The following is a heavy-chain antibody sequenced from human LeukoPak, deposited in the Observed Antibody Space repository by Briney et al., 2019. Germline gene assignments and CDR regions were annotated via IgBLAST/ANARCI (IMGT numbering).Heavy chain of an antibody. CDR2: ISGSGGST. J-gene: IGHJ4*02. CDR3: AKDQPLSSSSEPDY. CDR1: GFTFSSYA. Sequence: PGGSLRLSCAASGFTFSSYAMSWVRQAPGKGLEWVSAISGSGGSTDYADSVKGRFTISRDNSKNTLYLQMNSLRAEDTAVYYCAKDQPLSSSSEPDYWGQGTLVTVSS. D-gene: IGHD6-6*01. V-gene: IGHV3-23*01.